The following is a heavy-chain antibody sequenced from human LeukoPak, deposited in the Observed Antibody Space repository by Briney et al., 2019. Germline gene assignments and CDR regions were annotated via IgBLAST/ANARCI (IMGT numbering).Heavy chain of an antibody. D-gene: IGHD3-22*01. Sequence: GGSLRLSCAASGFTVRNNYMSWVRQAPGKGLEWVSGISDSGGRTNYADSVKGRFTISRDNPKNTLYLQMNSLRAEDTAVYFCAKRGVVIRVILVGFHKEAYYFDSWGQGALVTVSS. V-gene: IGHV3-23*01. J-gene: IGHJ4*02. CDR2: ISDSGGRT. CDR1: GFTVRNNY. CDR3: AKRGVVIRVILVGFHKEAYYFDS.